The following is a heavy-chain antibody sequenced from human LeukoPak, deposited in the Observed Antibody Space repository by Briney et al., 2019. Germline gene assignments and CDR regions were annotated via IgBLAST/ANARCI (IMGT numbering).Heavy chain of an antibody. D-gene: IGHD2-2*01. CDR1: GYTFTSYY. Sequence: ASVKVSCKASGYTFTSYYMHWVRQAPGQGLEWMGIINPSGGSTSYAQKFQGRVTITSDTSTSTVYLELSSLRSEDTAVYPCARDNEGCSSTGGYWGGGGDYWGQGTLVTVSS. CDR3: ARDNEGCSSTGGYWGGGGDY. J-gene: IGHJ4*02. V-gene: IGHV1-46*01. CDR2: INPSGGST.